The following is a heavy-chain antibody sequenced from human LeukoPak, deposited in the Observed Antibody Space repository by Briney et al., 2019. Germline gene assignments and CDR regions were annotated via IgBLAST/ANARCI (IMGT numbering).Heavy chain of an antibody. D-gene: IGHD4-17*01. CDR1: GYTCTSYG. V-gene: IGHV1-18*01. CDR3: ARDDYGLDYYYYGMDV. Sequence: GASVKVSCKASGYTCTSYGISWVRQAPGQGLEWMGWISAYNGNTNYAQKLQGRVTMTTDTSTSTAYMELRSLRSDDTAVYYCARDDYGLDYYYYGMDVWGQGTTVTVSS. CDR2: ISAYNGNT. J-gene: IGHJ6*02.